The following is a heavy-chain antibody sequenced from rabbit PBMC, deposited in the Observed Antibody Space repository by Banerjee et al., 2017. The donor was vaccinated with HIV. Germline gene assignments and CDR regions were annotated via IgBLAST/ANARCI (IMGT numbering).Heavy chain of an antibody. D-gene: IGHD8-1*01. CDR1: GFDLSSYA. Sequence: AEPVGDGVGVVQLDGSLTLPCKASGFDLSSYAMSWVRQAPGKGLEWIGCIGTGSSGSTYYASWVNGRFSVSRSTSLNTVDLQMTSLTAADTATYFCVRAGVYAGSSSYTGFDFNLWGPGTRPGHRL. J-gene: IGHJ4*01. CDR3: VRAGVYAGSSSYTGFDFNL. CDR2: IGTGSSGST. V-gene: IGHV1S47*01.